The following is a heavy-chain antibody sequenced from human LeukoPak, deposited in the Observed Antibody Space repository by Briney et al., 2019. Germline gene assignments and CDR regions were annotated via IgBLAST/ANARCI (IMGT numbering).Heavy chain of an antibody. J-gene: IGHJ6*03. V-gene: IGHV3-7*03. CDR2: IKQDGSAK. CDR3: AKLMVRGVIIVYYYMDV. CDR1: GFTFNRYW. Sequence: QSGVSLRLSCAASGFTFNRYWMSWVRQAPGKELQWVANIKQDGSAKYYVDSVKGRFTISRDNAKNSLYLQMNSLRAEDTAVYYCAKLMVRGVIIVYYYMDVWGKGTTVTISS. D-gene: IGHD3-10*01.